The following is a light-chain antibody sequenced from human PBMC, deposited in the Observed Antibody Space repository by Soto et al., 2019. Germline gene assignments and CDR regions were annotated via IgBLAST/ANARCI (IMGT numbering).Light chain of an antibody. CDR2: DAS. Sequence: DIQMTQSPSTLAATLGDRVTITCRASQSISTWLAWYQQKPGKAPKLLIYDASSLEVGVPSRLSGSGSRTEFTLTISSPHPDDYGTYYCQQYYDFRTFGQGTKVDIK. V-gene: IGKV1-5*01. J-gene: IGKJ1*01. CDR3: QQYYDFRT. CDR1: QSISTW.